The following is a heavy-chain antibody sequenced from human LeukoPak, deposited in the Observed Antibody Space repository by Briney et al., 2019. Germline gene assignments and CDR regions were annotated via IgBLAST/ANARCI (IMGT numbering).Heavy chain of an antibody. CDR1: GYTFNNHY. CDR2: INPSGGST. V-gene: IGHV1-46*02. J-gene: IGHJ4*02. CDR3: ARQGTYSSAIGMGY. D-gene: IGHD6-19*01. Sequence: GASVKVSCKASGYTFNNHYMYWVRQAPGQGLEWMGGINPSGGSTSYAQKFQGRVTMTRDTSTRTVYMEVNSLRSEDTAVYYCARQGTYSSAIGMGYWGQGTLVTVSS.